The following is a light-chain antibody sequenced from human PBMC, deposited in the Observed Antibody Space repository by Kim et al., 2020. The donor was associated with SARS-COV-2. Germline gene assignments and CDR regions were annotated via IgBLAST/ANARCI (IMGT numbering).Light chain of an antibody. CDR3: MQGLQGMYT. J-gene: IGKJ2*01. CDR2: LGS. V-gene: IGKV2-28*01. CDR1: QSLLRSDGNNH. Sequence: DIVMTQSPLSLPVTAGEPASISCRSSQSLLRSDGNNHLDWYLQKPGQSPQLLIYLGSDRASGVPDRFSGNASGTDFTLKISRVEAEDVGVYYCMQGLQGMYTFGQGTKLEIK.